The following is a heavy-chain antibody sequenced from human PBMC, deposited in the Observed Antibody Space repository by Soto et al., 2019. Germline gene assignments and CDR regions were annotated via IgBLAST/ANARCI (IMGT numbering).Heavy chain of an antibody. CDR1: GFTVSSNY. V-gene: IGHV3-66*01. CDR3: AREVGIAAAGTYAFDY. J-gene: IGHJ4*02. D-gene: IGHD6-13*01. CDR2: IYSGGST. Sequence: AGGSLRLSCAASGFTVSSNYMSWVRQAPGKGLEWVSVIYSGGSTYYADSVKGRFTISRDNSKNTLYLQMNSLTAADTAVYYCAREVGIAAAGTYAFDYWGQGTLVTVSS.